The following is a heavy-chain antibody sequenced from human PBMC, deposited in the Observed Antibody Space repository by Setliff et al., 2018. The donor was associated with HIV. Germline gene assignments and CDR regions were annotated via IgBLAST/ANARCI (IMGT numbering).Heavy chain of an antibody. CDR2: ISSSSYI. J-gene: IGHJ4*02. CDR3: ARESKGAMALEIFDY. V-gene: IGHV3-21*01. CDR1: GFTFSSYS. Sequence: GGSLRLSCAASGFTFSSYSMHWVRQAPGKGLEWVSSISSSSYIYYADSVKGRFTISRDNAKISLFLKMNSLRAEDTAVYYCARESKGAMALEIFDYWGQGTLVTVSS. D-gene: IGHD1-26*01.